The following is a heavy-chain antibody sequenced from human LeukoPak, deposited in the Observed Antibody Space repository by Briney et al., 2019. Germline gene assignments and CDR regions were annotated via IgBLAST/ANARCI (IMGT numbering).Heavy chain of an antibody. D-gene: IGHD3-16*01. CDR1: GFTFNRYW. CDR2: VNNDDSDR. V-gene: IGHV3-74*01. CDR3: ARGNGGWDY. J-gene: IGHJ4*02. Sequence: GGSLRLSCAASGFTFNRYWMHWVRQAPGKGLVWVSHVNNDDSDRSYADSVKGRFTISRDNAKNTLYLQMNSLRVEDTAVYYCARGNGGWDYWGQGTPVTVSS.